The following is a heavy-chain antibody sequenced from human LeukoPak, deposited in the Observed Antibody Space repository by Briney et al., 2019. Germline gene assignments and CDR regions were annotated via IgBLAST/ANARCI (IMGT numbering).Heavy chain of an antibody. J-gene: IGHJ4*02. D-gene: IGHD6-6*01. CDR3: ARGLEYSSSSGLGGGY. CDR1: GYTFTSYD. CDR2: INPNSGGT. V-gene: IGHV1-2*02. Sequence: GASVKVSCKASGYTFTSYDINWVRQATGQGLEWMGWINPNSGGTNYAQKFQGRVTMTRDTSISTAYMELSRLRSDDTAVYYCARGLEYSSSSGLGGGYWGQGTLVTVSS.